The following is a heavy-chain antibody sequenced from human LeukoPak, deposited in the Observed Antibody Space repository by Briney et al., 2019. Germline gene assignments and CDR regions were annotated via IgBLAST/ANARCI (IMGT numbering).Heavy chain of an antibody. D-gene: IGHD3-10*01. J-gene: IGHJ4*02. CDR1: GYSISSGYY. V-gene: IGHV4-38-2*02. CDR3: AATYYYGSGSPW. Sequence: SETLSLTCTVSGYSISSGYYWGWIRQPPGKGLEWIASIYHSGSTNYNPSLKSRVTISVDTSKNQFSLKLSSVTAADTAVYYCAATYYYGSGSPWWGQGTLVTVSS. CDR2: IYHSGST.